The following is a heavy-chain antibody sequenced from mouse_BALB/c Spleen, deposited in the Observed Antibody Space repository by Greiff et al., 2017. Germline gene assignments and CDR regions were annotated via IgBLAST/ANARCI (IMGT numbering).Heavy chain of an antibody. D-gene: IGHD2-1*01. CDR3: ARRGNYGSLAY. CDR2: IWSGGST. CDR1: GFSLTSYG. J-gene: IGHJ3*01. Sequence: QVQLQQSGPGLVQPSQSLSITCTVSGFSLTSYGVHWVRQSPGKGLEWLGVIWSGGSTDYNAAFISRLSISKDNSKSQVFFKMNSLQANDTAIYYCARRGNYGSLAYWGQGTLVTVSA. V-gene: IGHV2-2*02.